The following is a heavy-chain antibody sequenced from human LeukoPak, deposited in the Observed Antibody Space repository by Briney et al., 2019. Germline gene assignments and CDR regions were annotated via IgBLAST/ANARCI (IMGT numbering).Heavy chain of an antibody. Sequence: ASVKVSCKASGYTLTSYDFNWVRQATGQRPEWMGWMSPNSGDTGYAQKFQDRVTMTRNTSISTAYMELSSLRSDDTAVYYCARGPPNWGYDYWGPGTLVTVSS. V-gene: IGHV1-8*01. CDR1: GYTLTSYD. D-gene: IGHD7-27*01. CDR2: MSPNSGDT. CDR3: ARGPPNWGYDY. J-gene: IGHJ4*02.